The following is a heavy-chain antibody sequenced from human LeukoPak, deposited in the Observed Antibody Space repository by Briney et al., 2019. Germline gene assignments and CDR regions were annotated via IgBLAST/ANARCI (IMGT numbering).Heavy chain of an antibody. Sequence: GGSLRLSCAASEFTFSSYCMSWVRQAPGKGLEWVANIKEDGSEKIYVDSVKGRFTISRDNAKNSLYLQMNSLRAEDTAVYYCARDCVIVGAPCYDSWGQGTLVTVSS. CDR1: EFTFSSYC. D-gene: IGHD1-26*01. V-gene: IGHV3-7*04. CDR2: IKEDGSEK. J-gene: IGHJ5*01. CDR3: ARDCVIVGAPCYDS.